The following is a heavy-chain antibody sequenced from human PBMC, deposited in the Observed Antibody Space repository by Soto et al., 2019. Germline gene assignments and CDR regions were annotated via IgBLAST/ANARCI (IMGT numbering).Heavy chain of an antibody. J-gene: IGHJ5*02. Sequence: PSETLSLTCTVSGGSISSGGYYWSWIRQHPGKGLEWIGYIYYSGSTYYNPSLKSRVTISVDTSKNQFSLKLSSVTAADTAVYYCAREVSITGTSDWFDPWGQGTLVTVSS. D-gene: IGHD1-7*01. CDR3: AREVSITGTSDWFDP. CDR2: IYYSGST. CDR1: GGSISSGGYY. V-gene: IGHV4-31*03.